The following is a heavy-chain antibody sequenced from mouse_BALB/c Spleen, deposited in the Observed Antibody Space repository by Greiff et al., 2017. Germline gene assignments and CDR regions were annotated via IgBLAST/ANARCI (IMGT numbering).Heavy chain of an antibody. Sequence: QVQLQQPGAELVRPGASVKLSCKASGYTFTSYWINWVKQRPGQGLEWIGNIYPSDSYTNYNQKFKDKATLTVDKSSSTAYMQLSSPTSEDSAVYYCTRYGSIIWYFDVWGAGTTVTVSS. CDR1: GYTFTSYW. V-gene: IGHV1-69*02. D-gene: IGHD1-1*01. J-gene: IGHJ1*01. CDR3: TRYGSIIWYFDV. CDR2: IYPSDSYT.